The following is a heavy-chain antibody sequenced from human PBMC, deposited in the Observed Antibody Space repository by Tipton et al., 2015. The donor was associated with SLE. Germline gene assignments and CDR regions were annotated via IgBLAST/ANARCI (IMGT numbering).Heavy chain of an antibody. CDR3: ARQGTGFGSGRDDY. V-gene: IGHV4-39*01. CDR2: IYYSGST. D-gene: IGHD1-14*01. CDR1: GFSISSSYY. J-gene: IGHJ4*02. Sequence: VKPSETLSLTCDVSGFSISSSYYWGWIRQPPGKEPEWIGSIYYSGSTYYTPSLKSRVTTSVDTSKNQFSLSLYSVTVEDTAGYYCARQGTGFGSGRDDYWGQGILVTVSS.